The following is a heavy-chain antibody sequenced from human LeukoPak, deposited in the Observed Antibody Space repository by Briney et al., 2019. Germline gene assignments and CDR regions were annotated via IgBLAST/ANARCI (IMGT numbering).Heavy chain of an antibody. J-gene: IGHJ4*02. CDR3: ATSTDSTGYYLGY. D-gene: IGHD3-22*01. CDR1: GYSFTSYW. Sequence: GESLKISCKGSGYSFTSYWVGWVRHMPGKGLEWMGIIYPGDSDTRYSPSFQGQVTISADKSISTAYLQWSSLKASDTAMYFCATSTDSTGYYLGYWGQGTLVTVSS. CDR2: IYPGDSDT. V-gene: IGHV5-51*01.